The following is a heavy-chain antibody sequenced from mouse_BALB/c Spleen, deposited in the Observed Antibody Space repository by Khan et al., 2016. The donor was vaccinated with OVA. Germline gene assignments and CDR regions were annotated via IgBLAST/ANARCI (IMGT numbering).Heavy chain of an antibody. J-gene: IGHJ3*01. CDR2: IDPENGKT. V-gene: IGHV14-1*02. CDR3: ARSGYFAWFGY. CDR1: GFNIKDSY. Sequence: VQLKQSGADLVRPGALVKLSCKASGFNIKDSYMHWVKQRPEQGLEWIGWIDPENGKTIYDPKFQDKASITADTSSKKAYMQLISLTSEDTAVYYCARSGYFAWFGYWGQGTLVTVSA.